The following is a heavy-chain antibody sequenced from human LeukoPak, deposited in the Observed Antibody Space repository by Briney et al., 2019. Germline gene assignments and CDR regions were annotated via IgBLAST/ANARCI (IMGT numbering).Heavy chain of an antibody. CDR1: GYTFTDYY. CDR3: ARDILGRSNGGSNYLGMEV. CDR2: INLYSGGA. D-gene: IGHD2-15*01. Sequence: ASVKVSCKASGYTFTDYYMHWVRQAPGQGLEWMGCINLYSGGAHYAQKFQDWLSMTRDTSINTAYMELSSLRSDDTAVYYCARDILGRSNGGSNYLGMEVWGQGTTVTVSS. J-gene: IGHJ6*02. V-gene: IGHV1-2*04.